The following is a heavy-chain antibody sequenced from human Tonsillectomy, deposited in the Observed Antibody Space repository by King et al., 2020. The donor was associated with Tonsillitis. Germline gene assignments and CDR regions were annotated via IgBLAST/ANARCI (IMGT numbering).Heavy chain of an antibody. Sequence: VQLVESGGGLVQPGRSLRLSCVASGFIFDDYVMHWVRQAPGKGLEWVSGISWNSGNIGYADSVKGRFTISRDHAKNSLYLQMNSLRAEDTAVYYCARVGDSSGYYSVHFDYWGQGTLVTVSS. CDR2: ISWNSGNI. J-gene: IGHJ4*02. D-gene: IGHD3-22*01. V-gene: IGHV3-9*01. CDR1: GFIFDDYV. CDR3: ARVGDSSGYYSVHFDY.